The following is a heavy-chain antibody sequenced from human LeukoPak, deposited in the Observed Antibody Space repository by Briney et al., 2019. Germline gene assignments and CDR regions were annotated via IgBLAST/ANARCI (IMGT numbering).Heavy chain of an antibody. CDR1: GYTFTGYY. CDR2: INPNSGGT. D-gene: IGHD1-26*01. V-gene: IGHV1-2*02. J-gene: IGHJ4*02. CDR3: ARDGGGYSGSYFDY. Sequence: ASVKVSCKASGYTFTGYYMHWVRQAPGQGLEWMGWINPNSGGTNYAQKFQGRVTMTRDTSISTAYMELSRLRSDDTAVYYCARDGGGYSGSYFDYWGQGTLVTVSS.